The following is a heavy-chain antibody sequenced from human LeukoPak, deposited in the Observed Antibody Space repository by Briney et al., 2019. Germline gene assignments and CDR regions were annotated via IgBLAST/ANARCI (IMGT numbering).Heavy chain of an antibody. CDR3: ARGTAWRNGYETHAFDI. Sequence: GGSLRLSCAASGFTFSSYWMHWVRQAPGKGLVSVSRINSDGSSIKSADSVKGRFTISRDNAKNTLYLQMNSLRAEDTAVYYCARGTAWRNGYETHAFDIWGQGTMVTVSS. J-gene: IGHJ3*02. V-gene: IGHV3-74*03. CDR1: GFTFSSYW. D-gene: IGHD5-24*01. CDR2: INSDGSSI.